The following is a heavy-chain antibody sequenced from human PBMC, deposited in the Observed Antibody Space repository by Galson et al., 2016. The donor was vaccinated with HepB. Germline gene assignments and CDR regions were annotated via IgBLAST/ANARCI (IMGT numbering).Heavy chain of an antibody. D-gene: IGHD5-12*01. CDR3: VRGQRSDYEFDY. Sequence: SVKVSCKASGYIFTSFDINWVRQATGQGPEWMGWMNPNRFNTGYAQKFQGRVTMTRNTSISTAYLELRSLRSEDTGVYYCVRGQRSDYEFDYWGQGTLVTVSS. CDR2: MNPNRFNT. CDR1: GYIFTSFD. J-gene: IGHJ4*02. V-gene: IGHV1-8*01.